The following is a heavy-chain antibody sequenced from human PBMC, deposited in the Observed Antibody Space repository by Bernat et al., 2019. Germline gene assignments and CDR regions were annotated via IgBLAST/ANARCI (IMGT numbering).Heavy chain of an antibody. D-gene: IGHD2-21*02. CDR2: INSDGSAT. CDR3: VRAVTGTFDY. J-gene: IGHJ4*02. CDR1: GFTFSSNW. V-gene: IGHV3-74*01. Sequence: EVQLVESGGGLVQPGGSLRLSCAASGFTFSSNWMNWVRQAPGKGLAWVSRINSDGSATNYADSVKGRFTISSDNADNTLYLQMNSLRTEDTAVYYCVRAVTGTFDYWGQGTLVTVSS.